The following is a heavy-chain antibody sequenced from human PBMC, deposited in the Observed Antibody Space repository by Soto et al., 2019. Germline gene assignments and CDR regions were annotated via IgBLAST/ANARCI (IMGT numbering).Heavy chain of an antibody. V-gene: IGHV1-18*01. Sequence: QVQLVQSGAEVKKPGASVKVSCKASGSTFFNYGVTWVRQAPGQGLEWMGWISVYNGNTNYAQKLQGRVTLTTDISTSTAYMELRSLTSDETAVYYCARDSLSGTDAFDIWGQGTMVSVSS. CDR2: ISVYNGNT. CDR3: ARDSLSGTDAFDI. D-gene: IGHD1-26*01. CDR1: GSTFFNYG. J-gene: IGHJ3*02.